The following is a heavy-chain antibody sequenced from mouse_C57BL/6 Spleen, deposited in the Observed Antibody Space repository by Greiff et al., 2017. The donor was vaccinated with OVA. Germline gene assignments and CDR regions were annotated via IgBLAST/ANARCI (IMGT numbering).Heavy chain of an antibody. CDR2: INPNNGGT. Sequence: VKQRHGKRLEWIGSINPNNGGTSYNQKFKGMATLNVNTSSSTAYIEIRILTSEDSAVYYCARACGSSYWYFDVWGTGTTVTVSS. D-gene: IGHD1-1*01. CDR3: ARACGSSYWYFDV. J-gene: IGHJ1*03. V-gene: IGHV1-22*01.